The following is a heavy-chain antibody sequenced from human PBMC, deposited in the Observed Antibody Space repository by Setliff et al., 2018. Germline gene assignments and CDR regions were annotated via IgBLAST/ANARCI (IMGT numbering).Heavy chain of an antibody. CDR3: ARDLGHGGDSDY. V-gene: IGHV4-38-2*02. CDR1: GYSISSGYI. Sequence: SETLSLTCTVSGYSISSGYIWSWIRQPPGKGLEWIGYIYYSGSTYYNPSLKSRLTISRDTSKNQVSLKLNSVTATDTAVYYCARDLGHGGDSDYWGQGILVTVSS. CDR2: IYYSGST. J-gene: IGHJ4*02. D-gene: IGHD2-21*02.